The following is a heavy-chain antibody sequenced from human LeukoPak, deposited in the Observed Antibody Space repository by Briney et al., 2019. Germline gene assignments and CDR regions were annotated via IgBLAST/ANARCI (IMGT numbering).Heavy chain of an antibody. D-gene: IGHD2-15*01. V-gene: IGHV4-59*01. CDR1: GGSISSYY. CDR3: ARDCRYCSGGSFYYFDY. J-gene: IGHJ4*02. Sequence: SETLSLTCTVSGGSISSYYWSWIRQPPGKGLEWIGYIYYSGSTNYNPSLKSRVTISVDTSKNQFSLKLSSVTAADTAVYYCARDCRYCSGGSFYYFDYWGQGTLVTVSS. CDR2: IYYSGST.